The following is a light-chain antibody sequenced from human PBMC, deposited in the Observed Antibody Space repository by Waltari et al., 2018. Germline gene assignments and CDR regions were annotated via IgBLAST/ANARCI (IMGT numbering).Light chain of an antibody. CDR3: QQHYSSPLT. V-gene: IGKV4-1*01. CDR1: QSVFHSSDSKNY. J-gene: IGKJ4*01. Sequence: DIVMTQSPDSLAVSLGERATTTCQSSQSVFHSSDSKNYLTWYQQKPGQPPKLLIYWASTRQSGVPDRFSGSGSGTDFTLTISSLQAEDVALYYCQQHYSSPLTFGGGTKVEIQ. CDR2: WAS.